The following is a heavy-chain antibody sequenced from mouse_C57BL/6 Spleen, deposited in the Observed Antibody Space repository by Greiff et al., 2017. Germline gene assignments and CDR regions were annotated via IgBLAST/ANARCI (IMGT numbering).Heavy chain of an antibody. Sequence: VQLQQSGPELVKPGASVKIPCKASGYTFTDYNMDWVKQSHGKSLEWIGDINPNNGGTIYNQKFKGKATLTVDKSSSTAYMELRSLTSEDTAGYYCARGGDGNYVDYYAMDYWGQGTSVTVSS. CDR2: INPNNGGT. CDR3: ARGGDGNYVDYYAMDY. V-gene: IGHV1-18*01. D-gene: IGHD2-1*01. CDR1: GYTFTDYN. J-gene: IGHJ4*01.